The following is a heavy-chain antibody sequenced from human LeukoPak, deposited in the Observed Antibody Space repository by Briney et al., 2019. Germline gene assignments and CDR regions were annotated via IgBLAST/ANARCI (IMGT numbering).Heavy chain of an antibody. CDR1: GFTFSGSA. Sequence: PGGSLRLSCAASGFTFSGSAMHWVRQASGKGLEWVGRIRSKANSYATAYAASVKGRFTISRDDSKNTAYLQMNSLKTEDTAVYYCTRDGDRDFDYWGQGTLVTVSS. J-gene: IGHJ4*02. CDR2: IRSKANSYAT. D-gene: IGHD4-17*01. V-gene: IGHV3-73*01. CDR3: TRDGDRDFDY.